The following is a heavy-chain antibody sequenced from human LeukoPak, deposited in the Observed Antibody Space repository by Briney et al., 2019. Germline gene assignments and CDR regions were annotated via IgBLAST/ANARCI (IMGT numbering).Heavy chain of an antibody. CDR2: IKSKTDGGTT. Sequence: PGGSLRLSCAASGFTFSNAWMSWVRQAPGKGLEWVGRIKSKTDGGTTDYAAPVKGRFTISRDDSGDTLYLQMNSLKTDDTAVYYCLYISGYFGHFKQWGQGTLVIVSS. CDR1: GFTFSNAW. J-gene: IGHJ1*01. D-gene: IGHD3-22*01. V-gene: IGHV3-15*01. CDR3: LYISGYFGHFKQ.